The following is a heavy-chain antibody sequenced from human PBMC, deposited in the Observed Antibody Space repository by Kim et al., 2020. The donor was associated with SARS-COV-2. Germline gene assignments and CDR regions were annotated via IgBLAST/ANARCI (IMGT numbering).Heavy chain of an antibody. CDR2: ISYDGSNK. V-gene: IGHV3-30*04. CDR3: ARAGSGDYYGSGSYYNPLDY. Sequence: GGSLRLSCAASGFTFSSYAMHWVRQAPGKGLEWVAVISYDGSNKYYADSVKGRFTISRDNSKNTLYLQMNSLRAEDTAVYYCARAGSGDYYGSGSYYNPLDYSGHATLVSVS. CDR1: GFTFSSYA. J-gene: IGHJ4*01. D-gene: IGHD3-10*01.